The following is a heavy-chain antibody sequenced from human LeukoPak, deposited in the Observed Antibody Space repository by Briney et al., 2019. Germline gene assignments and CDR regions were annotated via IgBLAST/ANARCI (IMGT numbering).Heavy chain of an antibody. Sequence: GGSLRLSCAASGFIFIDYDFHWVRQAPGKGLEWLAYTSKDAAFMFYADSVRGRFTVSRDNSKRTVYLQLNSLRAEDTAPYYCARDLMWLVDYWGQGTLVTVSS. CDR3: ARDLMWLVDY. CDR1: GFIFIDYD. CDR2: TSKDAAFM. J-gene: IGHJ4*02. D-gene: IGHD6-19*01. V-gene: IGHV3-30*04.